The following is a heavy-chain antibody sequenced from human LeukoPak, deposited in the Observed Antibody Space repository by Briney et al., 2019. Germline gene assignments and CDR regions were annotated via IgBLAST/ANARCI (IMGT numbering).Heavy chain of an antibody. Sequence: GESLKISCKGSGYSFTSYWIGWVRQMPGKGLEWMGIIYPGDSDTRYSPSFQGQVTISADKSISTAYLQWSSLKASDTAMYYCARSYTYGLPPYFDTFDIWGQGTMVTVSS. CDR1: GYSFTSYW. CDR2: IYPGDSDT. CDR3: ARSYTYGLPPYFDTFDI. V-gene: IGHV5-51*01. D-gene: IGHD5-18*01. J-gene: IGHJ3*02.